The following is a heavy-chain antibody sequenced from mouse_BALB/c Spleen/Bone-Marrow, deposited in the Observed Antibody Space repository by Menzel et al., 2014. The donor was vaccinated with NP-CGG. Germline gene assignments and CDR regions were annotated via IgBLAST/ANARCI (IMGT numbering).Heavy chain of an antibody. D-gene: IGHD2-2*01. J-gene: IGHJ4*01. V-gene: IGHV1-18*01. Sequence: EVQLQQSGPELVKPGASVKISCKSSGFTFTEYTMHWVKQSHGKSLEWIGSISPNNGGTTYNQRFKGKATLTVDNSSSTAYMELRSLASEDSAVYYCVRRKDGYDDGLDYWGQGTSVTVSS. CDR1: GFTFTEYT. CDR3: VRRKDGYDDGLDY. CDR2: ISPNNGGT.